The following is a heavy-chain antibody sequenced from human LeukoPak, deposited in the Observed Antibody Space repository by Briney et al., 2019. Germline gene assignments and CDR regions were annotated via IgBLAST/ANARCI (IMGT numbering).Heavy chain of an antibody. CDR3: AKASGSSGWYEDY. D-gene: IGHD6-19*01. V-gene: IGHV3-74*01. Sequence: GGSLRLSCAASGFTFSSYWMHWVRQAPGKGLVWVSRINSDGSSTSYADSVKGRFTISRDNAKNTLYLQMNSLRAEDTAVYYCAKASGSSGWYEDYWGQGTLVTVSS. CDR1: GFTFSSYW. CDR2: INSDGSST. J-gene: IGHJ4*02.